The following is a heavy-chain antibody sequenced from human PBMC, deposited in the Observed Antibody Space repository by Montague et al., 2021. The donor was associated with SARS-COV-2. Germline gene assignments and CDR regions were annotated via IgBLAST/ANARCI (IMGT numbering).Heavy chain of an antibody. Sequence: SLRLSCAASGFTFSSYGMHWVRQAPGKGLEWVAVIWYDGSNKYYADSVKGRFTISRDNSKNTLYLQMNSLRAEDTAVYYCAREYDIWTGYYFHYWGQGTLVTVSS. CDR1: GFTFSSYG. D-gene: IGHD3/OR15-3a*01. CDR3: AREYDIWTGYYFHY. CDR2: IWYDGSNK. J-gene: IGHJ4*02. V-gene: IGHV3-33*01.